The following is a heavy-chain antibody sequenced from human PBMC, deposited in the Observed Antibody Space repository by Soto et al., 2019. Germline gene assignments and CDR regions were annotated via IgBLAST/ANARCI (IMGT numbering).Heavy chain of an antibody. D-gene: IGHD3-3*02. V-gene: IGHV4-39*01. J-gene: IGHJ5*02. CDR3: ASPKIAFYNWFDP. Sequence: QLQLQESGPGLVRPSETLSLTCTVSGGSISSSSYYWGWIRQPPGKGLEWIGSIYYSGSTYYNPSLKSRVTISVHTSKNQFSLKLSSVTAADTAVYYCASPKIAFYNWFDPWGQGTLVTVSS. CDR2: IYYSGST. CDR1: GGSISSSSYY.